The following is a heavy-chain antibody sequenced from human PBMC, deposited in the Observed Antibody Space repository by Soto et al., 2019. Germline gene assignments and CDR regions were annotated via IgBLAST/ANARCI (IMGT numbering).Heavy chain of an antibody. D-gene: IGHD2-15*01. J-gene: IGHJ4*02. CDR2: INHSGST. CDR3: ARGPEDIVVVLAAPYSPWYFDY. Sequence: QVQLQQWGAGLLKPSETLSLTCAVYGGSFSGYYWSWIRQPPGKGLEWIGEINHSGSTNYNPSLKSRVTISVDTSKNQFSLKLSSVTAADTAVYYCARGPEDIVVVLAAPYSPWYFDYWGQGTLVTVSS. V-gene: IGHV4-34*01. CDR1: GGSFSGYY.